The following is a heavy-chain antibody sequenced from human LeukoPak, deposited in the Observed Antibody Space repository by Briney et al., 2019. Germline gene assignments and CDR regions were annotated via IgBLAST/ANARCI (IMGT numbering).Heavy chain of an antibody. V-gene: IGHV4-30-2*03. J-gene: IGHJ4*02. CDR2: IYHTGST. Sequence: SQTLSLTCDVSGGSISSGLYSWSWIRQPLGKGLEWIGYIYHTGSTYYNPSLKSRVTISVDTFKNHFSLKLNSVTAADTAVYYCARHSYYYDSSAFYYYFDYWGQGTLVTVSS. D-gene: IGHD3-22*01. CDR1: GGSISSGLYS. CDR3: ARHSYYYDSSAFYYYFDY.